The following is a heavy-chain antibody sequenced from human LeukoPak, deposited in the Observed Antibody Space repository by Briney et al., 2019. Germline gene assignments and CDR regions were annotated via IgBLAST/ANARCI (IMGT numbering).Heavy chain of an antibody. CDR2: IGAYNGNT. J-gene: IGHJ6*02. Sequence: GASVKVSCKASGYTFTTYGISWVRQAPGQGLEWMGWIGAYNGNTNYAQKFQDRVTMTTATSTSTVYMELRSLRSDDTAVYYCARALQLVVPSVVKPTYYYYGMDVWGQGTTVTVS. CDR1: GYTFTTYG. CDR3: ARALQLVVPSVVKPTYYYYGMDV. D-gene: IGHD2-2*01. V-gene: IGHV1-18*01.